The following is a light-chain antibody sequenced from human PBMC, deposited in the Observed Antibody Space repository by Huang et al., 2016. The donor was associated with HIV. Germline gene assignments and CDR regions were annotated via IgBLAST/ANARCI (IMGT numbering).Light chain of an antibody. CDR2: GAS. Sequence: DIQMTQSPSAMSASVGDRVTITCRASQGISNYLAWFQQKPGKVPKRLIYGASSLQSCVPSRFLGLASSTAFPLPLSSLQPEDFATYYCLQYNSYPFTFGPGTKVDIK. CDR3: LQYNSYPFT. J-gene: IGKJ3*01. CDR1: QGISNY. V-gene: IGKV1-17*03.